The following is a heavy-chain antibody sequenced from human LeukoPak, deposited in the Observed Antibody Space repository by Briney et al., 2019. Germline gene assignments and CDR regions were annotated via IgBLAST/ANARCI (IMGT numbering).Heavy chain of an antibody. CDR2: ISGSGYST. D-gene: IGHD5-12*01. J-gene: IGHJ6*02. V-gene: IGHV3-23*01. CDR1: GFTFSTYA. CDR3: ARDMLTDLRLGYYYYYGMDV. Sequence: PGGSLRLSCAASGFTFSTYAMSWVRQAPGKGLECVSSISGSGYSTYYADSVKGRFTISRDNSKNTLYLQMNSLRAEDTAVYYCARDMLTDLRLGYYYYYGMDVWGQGTTVTVSS.